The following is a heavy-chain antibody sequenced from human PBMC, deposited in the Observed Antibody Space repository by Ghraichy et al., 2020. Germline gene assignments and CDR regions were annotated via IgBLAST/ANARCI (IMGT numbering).Heavy chain of an antibody. V-gene: IGHV3-23*01. D-gene: IGHD5-12*01. J-gene: IGHJ6*02. CDR2: ISGSGGST. CDR1: GFTFSSYA. CDR3: AKGAFSDSWLRLGYYYGMDV. Sequence: GGSLRLSCAASGFTFSSYAMSWVRQAPGKGLEWVSAISGSGGSTYYADSVKGRFTISRDNSKNTLYLQMNSLRAEDTAVYYCAKGAFSDSWLRLGYYYGMDVWGQGTTVTVSS.